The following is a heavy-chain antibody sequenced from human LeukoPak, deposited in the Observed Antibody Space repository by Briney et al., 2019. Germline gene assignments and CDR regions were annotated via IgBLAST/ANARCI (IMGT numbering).Heavy chain of an antibody. V-gene: IGHV3-7*03. CDR2: IKEDGSEK. CDR3: AKSGSSVFWS. D-gene: IGHD3-3*02. Sequence: GGSLRLSCAASGFTFTKYWMSWGGQAPGKGGEGVANIKEDGSEKYYVDSVKGRFTVSRDNVKNSLFLQMNSLRVDDTAVYYCAKSGSSVFWSWGQGTLVTVSS. J-gene: IGHJ5*02. CDR1: GFTFTKYW.